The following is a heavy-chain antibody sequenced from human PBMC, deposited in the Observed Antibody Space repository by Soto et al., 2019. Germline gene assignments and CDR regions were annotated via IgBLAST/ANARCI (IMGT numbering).Heavy chain of an antibody. J-gene: IGHJ6*02. V-gene: IGHV4-30-4*01. Sequence: QVQLQESGPGLVKPSQTLSLTCTVSGGSISSGDSYWSWIRQPPGKGLEWIGYIYYSGSTYYNPSLKSRVTISVDTSKNQFSLKLSSVTAADTAVYYCAKGGDAYNYRVGMGVWGQGTTVTVSS. D-gene: IGHD5-12*01. CDR1: GGSISSGDSY. CDR2: IYYSGST. CDR3: AKGGDAYNYRVGMGV.